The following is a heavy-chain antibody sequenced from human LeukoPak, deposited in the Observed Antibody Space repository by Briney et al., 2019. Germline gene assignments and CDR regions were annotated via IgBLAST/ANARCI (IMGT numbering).Heavy chain of an antibody. J-gene: IGHJ4*02. CDR2: ISAYNGNT. D-gene: IGHD3-10*01. Sequence: ASVKVSCKASGYTFTSYSISWVRQAPGQGLEWMGWISAYNGNTNYVQKFRGRVTMTTDTSTSTAYMELRSLRSDDTAVYYCARDQAFVRGDLDYWGQGTLVTVSS. CDR1: GYTFTSYS. V-gene: IGHV1-18*04. CDR3: ARDQAFVRGDLDY.